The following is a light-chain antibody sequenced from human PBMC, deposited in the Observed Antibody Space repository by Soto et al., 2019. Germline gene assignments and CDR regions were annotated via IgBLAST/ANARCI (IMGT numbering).Light chain of an antibody. J-gene: IGLJ1*01. Sequence: QSALTQPASVSGSPGQSITISCTGTSSDVGGYNYVSWYQQHTVKAPKLMIYEVSNRPSGVSNRFSGSKSGNTASLTISGLQAEDEADYYCSSYTSSSSYVFGTGTKLTVL. V-gene: IGLV2-14*01. CDR1: SSDVGGYNY. CDR3: SSYTSSSSYV. CDR2: EVS.